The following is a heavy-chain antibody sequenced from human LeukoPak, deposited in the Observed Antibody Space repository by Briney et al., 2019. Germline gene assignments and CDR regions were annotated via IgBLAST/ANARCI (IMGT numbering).Heavy chain of an antibody. CDR1: GFTFSSYA. D-gene: IGHD1-7*01. CDR2: ISGSGGST. CDR3: AKDFRGDNWNYFSVVGSFDY. V-gene: IGHV3-23*01. Sequence: GGSLRLSCAASGFTFSSYAMSWVRQAPGKGLEWVSAISGSGGSTYYADSVKGRFTISRDNSKNTLYLQMNSLRAEDTAVYYCAKDFRGDNWNYFSVVGSFDYWGQGTLVTVSS. J-gene: IGHJ4*02.